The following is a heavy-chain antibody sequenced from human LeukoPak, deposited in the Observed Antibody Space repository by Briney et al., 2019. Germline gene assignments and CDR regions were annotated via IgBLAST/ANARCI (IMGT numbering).Heavy chain of an antibody. J-gene: IGHJ1*01. CDR3: ARGRGYSGYPKYFQH. D-gene: IGHD5-12*01. CDR2: INHSGST. Sequence: PSGTLSLTCAVSGGSFSGYYWSWIRQPPGKGLEWIGEINHSGSTNYNPSLKSRITISVDTSKNQFSLKLSSVAAADTAVYYCARGRGYSGYPKYFQHWGQGTLVTVSS. CDR1: GGSFSGYY. V-gene: IGHV4-34*01.